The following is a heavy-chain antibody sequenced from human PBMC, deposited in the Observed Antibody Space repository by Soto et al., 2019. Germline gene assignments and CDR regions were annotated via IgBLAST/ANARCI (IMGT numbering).Heavy chain of an antibody. Sequence: GESLKISCKVSGYSFTSYWIGWVRQMPGKGLEWMGIIYPGDSDTRYSPSFQGQVTISADKSISTAYLQWSSLKASDTAMYYCARTTQRITIFGVVYDAFDIWGQGTMVTVSS. CDR3: ARTTQRITIFGVVYDAFDI. V-gene: IGHV5-51*01. D-gene: IGHD3-3*01. CDR2: IYPGDSDT. J-gene: IGHJ3*02. CDR1: GYSFTSYW.